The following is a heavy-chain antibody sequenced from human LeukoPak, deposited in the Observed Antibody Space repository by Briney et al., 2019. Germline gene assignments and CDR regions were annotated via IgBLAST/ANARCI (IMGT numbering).Heavy chain of an antibody. CDR3: ARSIAADPRYPWFDP. CDR2: ISSSSSYI. J-gene: IGHJ5*02. D-gene: IGHD6-13*01. V-gene: IGHV3-21*06. Sequence: GGSLRLSCAASGFTFSTYSMNWVRQAPGKGLEWVSSISSSSSYIYYADSVKGRFTISRDNAKNSLYLQMNSLRAEDTAVYYCARSIAADPRYPWFDPWGQGTLVTVSS. CDR1: GFTFSTYS.